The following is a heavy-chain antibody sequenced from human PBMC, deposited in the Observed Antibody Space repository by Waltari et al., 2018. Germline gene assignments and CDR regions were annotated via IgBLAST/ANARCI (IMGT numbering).Heavy chain of an antibody. D-gene: IGHD3-10*01. J-gene: IGHJ4*02. CDR3: ARGRDSAFDY. CDR1: GYSVSSNSGA. Sequence: QVQPQQSGPGLVKPSQTLSLPCARSGYSVSSNSGAWNWIRQSPSRGLEWLGRTFYRSKWYYDYAISVKSRITINADTSKNQFFLQLNSVTPEDTAVYYCARGRDSAFDYWGQGTLVTVSS. CDR2: TFYRSKWYY. V-gene: IGHV6-1*01.